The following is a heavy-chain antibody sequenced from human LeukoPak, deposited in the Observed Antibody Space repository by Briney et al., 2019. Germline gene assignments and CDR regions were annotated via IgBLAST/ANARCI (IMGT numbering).Heavy chain of an antibody. CDR3: ARDRVQSREWLAYNWFDP. V-gene: IGHV1-69*01. J-gene: IGHJ5*02. CDR2: IIPIFGTA. Sequence: SVKVSCKASGGTFSSYAISWVRQAPGQGLEWMGGIIPIFGTANYAQKFQGRVTITADESTSTAYMELSSLRSEDTAVYYCARDRVQSREWLAYNWFDPWGQGTLVTVSS. D-gene: IGHD6-19*01. CDR1: GGTFSSYA.